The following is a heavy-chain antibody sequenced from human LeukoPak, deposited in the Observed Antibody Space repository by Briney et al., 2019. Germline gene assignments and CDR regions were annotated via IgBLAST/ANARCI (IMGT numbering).Heavy chain of an antibody. V-gene: IGHV1-2*02. J-gene: IGHJ4*02. CDR3: ARGTTMIVVVMGY. CDR1: GGTFSSYA. CDR2: INPNSGGT. Sequence: GASVKVSCKASGGTFSSYAISWVRQAPGQGLEWMGWINPNSGGTNYAQKFQGRVTMTRDTSISTAYMELSRLRSDDTAVYYCARGTTMIVVVMGYWGQGTLVTVSS. D-gene: IGHD3-22*01.